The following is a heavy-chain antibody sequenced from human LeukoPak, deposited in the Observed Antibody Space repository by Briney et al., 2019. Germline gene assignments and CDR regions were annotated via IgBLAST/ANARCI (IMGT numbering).Heavy chain of an antibody. J-gene: IGHJ4*02. CDR1: GFTFSSYW. Sequence: PGGSLRLSCAASGFTFSSYWMSWVRQAPGKGLEWVSYISSSGSTIYYADSVKGRFTISRDNAKNSLYLQMNSLRAEDTAVYYCARESGGFGELLHFDYWGQGTLVTVSS. CDR2: ISSSGSTI. CDR3: ARESGGFGELLHFDY. V-gene: IGHV3-48*04. D-gene: IGHD3-10*01.